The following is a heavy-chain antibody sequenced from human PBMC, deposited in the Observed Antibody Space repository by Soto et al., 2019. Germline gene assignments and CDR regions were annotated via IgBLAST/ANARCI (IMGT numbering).Heavy chain of an antibody. Sequence: QVRLQESGPGLVKPSETLSLTCTVSGASISNYYWSWIRQPAGKGLECLGRIYASGTTTYNPSLRSRVTMSVVKSKNQFSLNLDAVTAADTAVYYCARESRSELGTVEYWGQGTLVTVSS. CDR1: GASISNYY. J-gene: IGHJ4*02. V-gene: IGHV4-4*07. CDR3: ARESRSELGTVEY. CDR2: IYASGTT. D-gene: IGHD1-1*01.